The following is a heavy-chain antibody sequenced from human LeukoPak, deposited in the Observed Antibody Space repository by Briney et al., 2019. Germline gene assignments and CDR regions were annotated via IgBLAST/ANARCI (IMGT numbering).Heavy chain of an antibody. Sequence: SETLSLTCTVSGGSIMSSSYYCGWIRQPPGKGLEWIGSIYYSGSTYYNPSFKSRVTISVDTSKNQFSLKLSSVTAADTAVYYCAIRPGAWDAFDIWGQGTMVTVSS. CDR3: AIRPGAWDAFDI. CDR1: GGSIMSSSYY. J-gene: IGHJ3*02. CDR2: IYYSGST. V-gene: IGHV4-39*01.